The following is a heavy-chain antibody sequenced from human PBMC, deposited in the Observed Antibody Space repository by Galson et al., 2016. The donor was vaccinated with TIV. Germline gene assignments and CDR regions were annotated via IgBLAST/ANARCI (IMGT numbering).Heavy chain of an antibody. J-gene: IGHJ4*02. Sequence: SLRLSCAASSMHFISFAMHWVRQAPGKGLEWVAYISFDGSEKYYADAVKGRFAISRDKSKNTLYLQMNSLRGDDTALYYCARVYADYYFDYWGQGILVTVSS. V-gene: IGHV3-30*09. CDR3: ARVYADYYFDY. CDR2: ISFDGSEK. D-gene: IGHD5/OR15-5a*01. CDR1: SMHFISFA.